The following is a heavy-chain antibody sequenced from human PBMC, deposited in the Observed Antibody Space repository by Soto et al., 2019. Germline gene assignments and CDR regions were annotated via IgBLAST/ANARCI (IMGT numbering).Heavy chain of an antibody. V-gene: IGHV1-18*01. CDR2: ISAYNGNT. CDR3: ARDLPPVDY. Sequence: SSVKVSCKASGYTFTSYGISWVRQAPGQGLEWMGWISAYNGNTNYAQKLQGRVTMTTDTSASTAYMELSSLRSEDTAVYYFARDLPPVDYWGKGTLVTVSS. CDR1: GYTFTSYG. J-gene: IGHJ4*02.